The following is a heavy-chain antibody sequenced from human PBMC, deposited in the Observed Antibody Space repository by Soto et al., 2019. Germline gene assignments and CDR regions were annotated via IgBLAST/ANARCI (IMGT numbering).Heavy chain of an antibody. CDR3: TRPYYMYV. V-gene: IGHV3-73*01. CDR1: GFTFSGSS. J-gene: IGHJ6*03. Sequence: PGGSLRLSSAASGFTFSGSSMHWVRQASGKGLEWVGRIRSKANSYATAYAASVKGRFTISRDDSKNTAYLQMNSLKTEDTAVYYCTRPYYMYVWGKGTTVTVSS. CDR2: IRSKANSYAT.